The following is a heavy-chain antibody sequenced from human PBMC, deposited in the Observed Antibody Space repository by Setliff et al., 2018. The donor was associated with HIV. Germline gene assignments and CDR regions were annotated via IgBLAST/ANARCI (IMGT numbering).Heavy chain of an antibody. Sequence: ASVKVSCKASGYTFTSYGISWVRQAPGQGLEWMGWISAYNGNTNYAQKLQGRDTMTTDTSTSTAYMELRSLRSDDTAVYYCARNTYYYDSSGSGGYYFDYWGQGTLVTVSS. CDR1: GYTFTSYG. CDR3: ARNTYYYDSSGSGGYYFDY. CDR2: ISAYNGNT. J-gene: IGHJ4*02. D-gene: IGHD3-22*01. V-gene: IGHV1-18*01.